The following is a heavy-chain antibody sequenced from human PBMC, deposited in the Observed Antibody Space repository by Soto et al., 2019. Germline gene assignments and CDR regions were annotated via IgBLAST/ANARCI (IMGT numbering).Heavy chain of an antibody. V-gene: IGHV3-49*03. CDR1: GLTFDDYA. J-gene: IGHJ5*02. CDR3: TSCSSTSCYGPSWFDP. CDR2: IRSKAYGGTT. D-gene: IGHD2-2*01. Sequence: GGSTRISCTASGLTFDDYAMSWFRQAPGKGLEWVGFIRSKAYGGTTEYAASVKGRFTISRDDSKSIAYLQMNSLKTEDTAVYYCTSCSSTSCYGPSWFDPWGQGTLVTVSS.